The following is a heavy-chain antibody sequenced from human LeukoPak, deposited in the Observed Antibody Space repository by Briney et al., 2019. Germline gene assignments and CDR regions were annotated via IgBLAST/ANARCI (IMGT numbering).Heavy chain of an antibody. CDR3: ARVQLGPSGLAPLDS. D-gene: IGHD5-24*01. J-gene: IGHJ4*02. CDR1: GFIFANYW. Sequence: GESLKISCKGSGFIFANYWIGWVRQMPGKGLEWMGIVYNGDSDPRYSPSFQGQVTISADRASSTAYLQWSSLQASDSAMYYCARVQLGPSGLAPLDSWGQGTQVTVSS. CDR2: VYNGDSDP. V-gene: IGHV5-51*01.